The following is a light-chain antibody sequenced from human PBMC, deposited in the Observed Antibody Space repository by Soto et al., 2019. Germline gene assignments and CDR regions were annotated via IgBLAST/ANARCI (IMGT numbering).Light chain of an antibody. CDR2: GAS. CDR3: QQYSNWPPIT. V-gene: IGKV3-15*01. Sequence: EIVMTQSPDTLSVSPGERATLSCRASQSVSSKLAWYQQKPGQVPRLLIYGASTRATGIPARFSGSGSGTEFTLTISSLQSEDFAVYYCQQYSNWPPITFGQGTRLEIK. J-gene: IGKJ5*01. CDR1: QSVSSK.